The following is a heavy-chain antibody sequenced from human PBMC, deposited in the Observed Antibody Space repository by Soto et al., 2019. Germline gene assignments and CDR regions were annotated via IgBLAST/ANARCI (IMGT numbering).Heavy chain of an antibody. CDR1: GYTFTHYY. CDR2: INPDSGSP. CDR3: ARDLAAGDH. V-gene: IGHV1-46*01. Sequence: QVQLVQSGAEVKKPGASVKLSCRTSGYTFTHYYIHWVRQAPGQGLEWLAIINPDSGSPNSAQAVLGCVALALGPSSTTVYMELSGLRAEDTAIFYCARDLAAGDHWGQGTLVTVSS. J-gene: IGHJ4*02. D-gene: IGHD6-25*01.